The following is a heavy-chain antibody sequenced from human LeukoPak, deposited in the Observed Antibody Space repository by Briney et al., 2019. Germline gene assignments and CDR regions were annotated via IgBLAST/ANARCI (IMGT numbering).Heavy chain of an antibody. J-gene: IGHJ3*02. CDR2: TDTSGNYI. Sequence: GGSLRLSCAASGFTFSNYGMNWVRQAPGKGLEWVSFTDTSGNYIYYGDSVKGRFTISRDNAKNLVFLQMNGLRAEDTAVCYCARGRSITLLRGVAMSDGFDIWGQGAMVAVSS. CDR1: GFTFSNYG. CDR3: ARGRSITLLRGVAMSDGFDI. V-gene: IGHV3-21*01. D-gene: IGHD3-10*01.